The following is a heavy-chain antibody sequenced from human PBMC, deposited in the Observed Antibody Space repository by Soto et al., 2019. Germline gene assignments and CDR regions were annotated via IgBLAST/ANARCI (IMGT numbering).Heavy chain of an antibody. CDR1: GGSISSGGYY. J-gene: IGHJ6*02. CDR3: ARGSRGYYYYGMDV. V-gene: IGHV4-31*03. CDR2: IYYSGST. Sequence: PSETLSLTCTVSGGSISSGGYYWSWIRQHPGKGLEWIGYIYYSGSTYYNPSLKSRVTISVDTSKNQFSLKLSSVTAADTAVYYRARGSRGYYYYGMDVWGQGTTVTVSS. D-gene: IGHD1-1*01.